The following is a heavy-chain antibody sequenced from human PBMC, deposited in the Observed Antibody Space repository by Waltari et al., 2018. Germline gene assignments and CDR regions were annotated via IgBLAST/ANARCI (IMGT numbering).Heavy chain of an antibody. CDR2: RRNTGAT. Sequence: HVQLQESGPGLVKPSETLSPTCSVSGDFPSDDHWTWIRQAPGKGLGWIAYRRNTGATKCTPSLESRVTLSADTSKKQFSLRLTSVTAADTAVYFCARLPTKYFDSLGWGFFDQWGQGILVTVSS. CDR1: GDFPSDDH. J-gene: IGHJ4*02. V-gene: IGHV4-59*08. D-gene: IGHD3-9*01. CDR3: ARLPTKYFDSLGWGFFDQ.